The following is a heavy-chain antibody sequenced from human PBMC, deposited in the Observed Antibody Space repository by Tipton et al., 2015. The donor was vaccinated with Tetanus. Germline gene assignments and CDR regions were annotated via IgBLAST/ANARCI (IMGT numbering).Heavy chain of an antibody. CDR3: ARVKGTYNHYGLDV. V-gene: IGHV4-30-2*01. J-gene: IGHJ6*02. Sequence: LRLSCAVSGGSISSGDYSWSWIRQPPGKGLEWIGYIYDSGSTNYNPSLKSRVTISEDRSKNQISLRLRSVTAADTAVYYCARVKGTYNHYGLDVLGQGTTVTVAS. D-gene: IGHD3-10*01. CDR1: GGSISSGDYS. CDR2: IYDSGST.